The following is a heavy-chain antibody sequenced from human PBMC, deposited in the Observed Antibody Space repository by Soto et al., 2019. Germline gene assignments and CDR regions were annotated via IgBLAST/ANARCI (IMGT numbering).Heavy chain of an antibody. CDR3: AKERGGVLYANFDY. Sequence: EVQLLESGGGLVQPGGSLRLSCAASGFSFSSYAMSWVRQSPGKGLEWVSAISGSGGTTYYADSVKGRFTISRDNSKNTLHMQMNTLRAENTAVYYCAKERGGVLYANFDYWGQGTLVTVSS. V-gene: IGHV3-23*01. CDR1: GFSFSSYA. CDR2: ISGSGGTT. D-gene: IGHD2-8*02. J-gene: IGHJ4*02.